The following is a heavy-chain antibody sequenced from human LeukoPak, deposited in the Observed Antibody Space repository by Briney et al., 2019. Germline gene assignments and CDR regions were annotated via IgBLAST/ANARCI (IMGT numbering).Heavy chain of an antibody. CDR1: EYTFTGYY. Sequence: GASVKVSCKASEYTFTGYYMHWVRQAPGQGLEWMGWINPNSGGTNYAQKFQGRVTMTRDTSISTAYMELSRLRSDDTAVYYCAGQLPYYYDSSGYPAVFDYWGQGTLVTVSS. V-gene: IGHV1-2*02. J-gene: IGHJ4*02. D-gene: IGHD3-22*01. CDR3: AGQLPYYYDSSGYPAVFDY. CDR2: INPNSGGT.